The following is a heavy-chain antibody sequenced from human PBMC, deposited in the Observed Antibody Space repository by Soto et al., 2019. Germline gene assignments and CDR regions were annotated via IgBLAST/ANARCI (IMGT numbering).Heavy chain of an antibody. CDR1: GFTFSSYA. J-gene: IGHJ4*02. Sequence: VQLLESGGGLVHPGGSLRLSCAASGFTFSSYAMGWVRQPPGKGLEWVSGIDGSGGDKSFADSVKGRFTISRDNSKNMLYLHMYGLRAEDTDRYYCAKEIVAAAYAETSPFDFWGQGTLVTVSS. CDR2: IDGSGGDK. V-gene: IGHV3-23*01. D-gene: IGHD2-15*01. CDR3: AKEIVAAAYAETSPFDF.